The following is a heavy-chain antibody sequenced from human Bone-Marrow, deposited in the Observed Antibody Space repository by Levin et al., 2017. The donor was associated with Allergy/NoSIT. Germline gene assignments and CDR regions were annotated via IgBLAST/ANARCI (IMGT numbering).Heavy chain of an antibody. CDR2: ISHSGGGT. CDR1: GFIFGDYA. D-gene: IGHD2-2*01. CDR3: ANPYARTCTPY. V-gene: IGHV3-23*01. J-gene: IGHJ4*02. Sequence: GGSLRLSCAGSGFIFGDYAMSWVRQAPGKGLEWVSAISHSGGGTYYADSVKGRFTISRDNSRNTLYLQMNGLTVEDTAVYFCANPYARTCTPYWGQGTLVTVSS.